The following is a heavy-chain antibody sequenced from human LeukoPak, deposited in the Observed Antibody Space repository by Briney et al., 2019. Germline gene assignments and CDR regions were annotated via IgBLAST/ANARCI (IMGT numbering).Heavy chain of an antibody. CDR1: GFTFSSHA. CDR2: ISISGDTT. J-gene: IGHJ4*02. V-gene: IGHV3-23*01. Sequence: GGSLRLSCGASGFTFSSHAMTWVRQAPGKGLEWVSAISISGDTTYYADAVKGRFTISRDNSKNTVYLQMNSLRAEDTAVYYCANEIRPNNYWGQGTLVTVSS. CDR3: ANEIRPNNY. D-gene: IGHD2/OR15-2a*01.